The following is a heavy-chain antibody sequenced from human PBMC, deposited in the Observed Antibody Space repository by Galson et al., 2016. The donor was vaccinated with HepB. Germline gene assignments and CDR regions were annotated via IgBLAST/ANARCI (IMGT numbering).Heavy chain of an antibody. V-gene: IGHV3-33*08. J-gene: IGHJ6*02. CDR1: GFTFNNYG. CDR2: ISYDGNNR. Sequence: SLRLSCATSGFTFNNYGINWVRQAPGKGLEWVAVISYDGNNRHYADAVKGRFTISRDSSTNTVYLQMNSLRADDTAVYFCARDRGLLHYYYGMAVWGQGTPVTVSS. CDR3: ARDRGLLHYYYGMAV. D-gene: IGHD1-26*01.